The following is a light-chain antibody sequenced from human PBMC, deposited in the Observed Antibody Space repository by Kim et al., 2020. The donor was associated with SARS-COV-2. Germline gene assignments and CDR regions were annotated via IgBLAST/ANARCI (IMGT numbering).Light chain of an antibody. CDR3: QAWDSNTADVV. J-gene: IGLJ2*01. V-gene: IGLV3-1*01. CDR2: QDT. Sequence: SYELTQPPSVSVSPGQTADITCSGDKLVNKYVSWYQQEPGQSPVLVIYQDTERPSGIPERFSGSNSGNTATLTISGTQTMDEADYFCQAWDSNTADVVFGGGTQLTVL. CDR1: KLVNKY.